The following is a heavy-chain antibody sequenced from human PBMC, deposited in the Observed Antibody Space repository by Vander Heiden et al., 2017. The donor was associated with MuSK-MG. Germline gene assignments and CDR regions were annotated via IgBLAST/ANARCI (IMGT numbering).Heavy chain of an antibody. CDR2: MNPNSGNT. V-gene: IGHV1-8*01. Sequence: QVQLVQSGAEVKKPGASVKVSCKASGYTFTSYDINWVRQATGQGLEWMGWMNPNSGNTGYAQKFQGRVTMTRNTSISTAYMELSSLRSEDTAVYYCARGGWVYYDFWSGYYTGYYFDYWGQGTLVTVSS. J-gene: IGHJ4*02. CDR3: ARGGWVYYDFWSGYYTGYYFDY. CDR1: GYTFTSYD. D-gene: IGHD3-3*01.